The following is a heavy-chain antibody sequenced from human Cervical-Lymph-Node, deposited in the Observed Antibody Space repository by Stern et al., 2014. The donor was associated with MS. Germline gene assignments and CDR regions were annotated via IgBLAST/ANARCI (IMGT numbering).Heavy chain of an antibody. Sequence: QVQLQESGPGLVKPSGTLSLTCAVSGGSVSSTNWWSWVRQSPGKGLEGIGNIYHCGSYTYHPSLRSRVSISLDNSKNHLSLHLTSGTAADTAVYYCARERQQYCNSEGCSYWYFDLWGRGTLVTVSS. D-gene: IGHD2/OR15-2a*01. CDR2: IYHCGSY. V-gene: IGHV4-4*02. CDR1: GGSVSSTNW. CDR3: ARERQQYCNSEGCSYWYFDL. J-gene: IGHJ2*01.